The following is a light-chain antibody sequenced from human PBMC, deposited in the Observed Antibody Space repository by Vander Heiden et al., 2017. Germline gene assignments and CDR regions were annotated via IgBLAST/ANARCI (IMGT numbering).Light chain of an antibody. CDR2: DAS. V-gene: IGKV1-5*01. J-gene: IGKJ1*01. CDR3: QQYNNYDL. CDR1: ESIFSW. Sequence: DIQLTQSPSTLSASVGDRVTITCRASESIFSWLAWYQQKPGKAPKLLMYDASTLQGGVPSRFSGSGSATEFNLTISGLQPDDSATYYCQQYNNYDLFGQGTKVEI.